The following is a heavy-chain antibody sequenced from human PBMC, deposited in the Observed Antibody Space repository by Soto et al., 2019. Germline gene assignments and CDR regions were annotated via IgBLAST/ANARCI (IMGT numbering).Heavy chain of an antibody. J-gene: IGHJ3*02. CDR1: GFTFSTYN. Sequence: GGALRLSCAASGFTFSTYNMNWVRQTPGKGLEWVSSISSTSSYIYYADSVKGRFTISRDNAKNSLYLQMNSLRAEDTAVYYCARGVDIVATISAFDIWGQGTMVTVSS. D-gene: IGHD5-12*01. V-gene: IGHV3-21*01. CDR3: ARGVDIVATISAFDI. CDR2: ISSTSSYI.